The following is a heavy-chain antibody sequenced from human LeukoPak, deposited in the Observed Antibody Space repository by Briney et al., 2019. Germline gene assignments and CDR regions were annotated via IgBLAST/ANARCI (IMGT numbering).Heavy chain of an antibody. J-gene: IGHJ4*02. CDR1: GFTFSSYG. CDR2: IRYDGSNK. D-gene: IGHD3-3*01. V-gene: IGHV3-30*02. Sequence: PGGSLRLSCAASGFTFSSYGMHWVRQAPGKGLEWVAFIRYDGSNKYYADSVKGRFTISRDNSKNTLYLQMNSLRAEDTAVYYCAKGNGYPPYYFDYWGQGTLVTVSS. CDR3: AKGNGYPPYYFDY.